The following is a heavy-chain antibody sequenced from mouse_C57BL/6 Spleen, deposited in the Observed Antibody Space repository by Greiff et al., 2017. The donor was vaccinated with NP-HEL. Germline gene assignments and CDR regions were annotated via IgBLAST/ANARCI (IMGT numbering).Heavy chain of an antibody. J-gene: IGHJ4*01. CDR2: IDPSDSET. D-gene: IGHD1-1*01. CDR3: ARERFITTVAYYAMDY. V-gene: IGHV1-52*01. Sequence: QVQLQQPGAELVRPGSSVKLSCKASGYTFTSYWMHWVKQRPIQGLEWIGNIDPSDSETHYNQKFKDKATLTVDKSSSTAYMQLSSLTSEDSAVYYGARERFITTVAYYAMDYWGQGTSVTVSS. CDR1: GYTFTSYW.